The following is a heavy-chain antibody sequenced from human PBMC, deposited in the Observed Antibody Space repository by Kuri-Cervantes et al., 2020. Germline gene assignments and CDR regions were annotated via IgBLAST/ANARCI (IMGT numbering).Heavy chain of an antibody. J-gene: IGHJ6*03. D-gene: IGHD6-13*01. CDR1: GFTFSNAW. CDR2: IKSKTDGGTT. CDR3: TTDVPSYSSSWYVTYYYYYMDV. Sequence: GESLKISCAASGFTFSNAWVSWVRQAPGKGLEWVGRIKSKTDGGTTDYTAPVKGRFTISRDESKNTLFLQMNSLKTEDTAVYYCTTDVPSYSSSWYVTYYYYYMDVWGKGTTVTVSS. V-gene: IGHV3-15*01.